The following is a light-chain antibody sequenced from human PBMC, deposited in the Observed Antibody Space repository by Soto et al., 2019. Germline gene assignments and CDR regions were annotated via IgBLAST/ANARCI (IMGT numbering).Light chain of an antibody. CDR2: GAS. CDR1: QSVSSSY. J-gene: IGKJ3*01. V-gene: IGKV3-20*01. Sequence: EIVLTQSPGTLSLSPGERATLSCRASQSVSSSYLAWYQQKPGQAPRLLIYGASSRATGIPDRFSGSGSGTDFTLTISRLEPEDSAVYYCQQYGSSLVFGPGTKVDIK. CDR3: QQYGSSLV.